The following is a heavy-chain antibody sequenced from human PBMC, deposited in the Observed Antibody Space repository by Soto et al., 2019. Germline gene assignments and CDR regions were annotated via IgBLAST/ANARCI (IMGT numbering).Heavy chain of an antibody. CDR2: IYSGGST. Sequence: LRLSCAASGFTVSSNYMSWVRQAPGKGLEWVSVIYSGGSTYYADSVKGRFTISRDNSKNTLYLQMNSLRAEDTAVYYCASAINFGLPGNGMDVWGQGTTVTVSS. CDR1: GFTVSSNY. V-gene: IGHV3-53*01. D-gene: IGHD3-16*01. J-gene: IGHJ6*02. CDR3: ASAINFGLPGNGMDV.